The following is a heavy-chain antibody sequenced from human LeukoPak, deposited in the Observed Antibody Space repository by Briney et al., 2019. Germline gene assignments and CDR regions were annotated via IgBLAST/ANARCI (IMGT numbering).Heavy chain of an antibody. Sequence: GGSLRLSCAASGFTFSSYSMNWVRQAPGKGLEWVAVISYDGSNKYYADSVKGRFTISRDNSKNTLYLQMNSLRAEDTAVYYYAKDAAEYYYDSSGYSPGDYWGQGTLVTVSS. J-gene: IGHJ4*02. CDR1: GFTFSSYS. CDR3: AKDAAEYYYDSSGYSPGDY. CDR2: ISYDGSNK. V-gene: IGHV3-30*18. D-gene: IGHD3-22*01.